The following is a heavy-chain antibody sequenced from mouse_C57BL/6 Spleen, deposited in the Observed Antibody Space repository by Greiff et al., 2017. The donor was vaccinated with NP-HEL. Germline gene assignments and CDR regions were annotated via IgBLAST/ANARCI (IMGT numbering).Heavy chain of an antibody. V-gene: IGHV1-15*01. CDR1: GYTFTDYE. J-gene: IGHJ2*01. CDR3: TRGTTVVATGDY. Sequence: QVQLKQSGAELVRPGASVTLSCKASGYTFTDYEMHWVKQTPVHGLEWIGAIDPETGGTAYNQKFKGKAILTADKSSSTAYMELRSLTSEDSAVYYCTRGTTVVATGDYWGQGTTLTVSS. CDR2: IDPETGGT. D-gene: IGHD1-1*01.